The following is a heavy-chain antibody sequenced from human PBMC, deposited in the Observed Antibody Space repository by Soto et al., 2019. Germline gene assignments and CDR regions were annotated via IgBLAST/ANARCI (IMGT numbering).Heavy chain of an antibody. CDR2: IWYDGSNK. J-gene: IGHJ4*02. CDR1: GFTFSSYG. V-gene: IGHV3-33*01. Sequence: QVQLVESGGGVVQPGRSLRLSCAASGFTFSSYGMHWVRQAPGKGLEWVAVIWYDGSNKYYADSVKGRFTISRDNSKNTLYLQMSSLRAEDTAVYYCARALSTNSHFPFYGCGGDCSHSPFDYWGQGTLVTVSS. D-gene: IGHD2-21*02. CDR3: ARALSTNSHFPFYGCGGDCSHSPFDY.